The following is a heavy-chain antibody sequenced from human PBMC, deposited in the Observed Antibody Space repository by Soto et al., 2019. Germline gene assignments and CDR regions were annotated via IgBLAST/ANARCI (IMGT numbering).Heavy chain of an antibody. Sequence: SETLSLTCNVSGDSITTSGYYWDWIRQPPGKGLEWIGSIYSSGRTYYNPSLNSRVTISLDTAKNQIYLKVNSVTAADTAVLYCVRHATDHTAYYDSAMDVWGQGTTVTVSS. CDR2: IYSSGRT. D-gene: IGHD2-21*02. CDR1: GDSITTSGYY. CDR3: VRHATDHTAYYDSAMDV. V-gene: IGHV4-39*01. J-gene: IGHJ6*02.